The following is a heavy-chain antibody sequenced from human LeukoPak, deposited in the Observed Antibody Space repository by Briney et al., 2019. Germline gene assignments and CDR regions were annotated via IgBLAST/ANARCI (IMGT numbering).Heavy chain of an antibody. CDR2: ISSSSSYI. V-gene: IGHV3-21*01. D-gene: IGHD2/OR15-2a*01. J-gene: IGHJ4*02. CDR3: ARGPPNIVH. CDR1: GPSFSSYS. Sequence: GRCLRLACAASGPSFSSYSMNSVRQAPGKGLEWVSSISSSSSYIYYAGSVKGRFTIPRDNAKNSLYLQMNSLRAEDTAVYYCARGPPNIVHWGQGTLVTVSS.